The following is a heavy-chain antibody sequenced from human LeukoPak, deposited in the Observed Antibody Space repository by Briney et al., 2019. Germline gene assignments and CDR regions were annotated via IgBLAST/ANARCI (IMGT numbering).Heavy chain of an antibody. CDR1: GYSFTSYD. CDR2: MNPNSGNT. J-gene: IGHJ4*02. V-gene: IGHV1-8*01. CDR3: AAWNDEGRFDY. D-gene: IGHD1-1*01. Sequence: ASVKVSCKASGYSFTSYDINWVRQATGQGLEWMGWMNPNSGNTGYAQKFQGRVTMTRNTSISAAYMELSSLRSEDTAVYYCAAWNDEGRFDYWGQGTLVTVSS.